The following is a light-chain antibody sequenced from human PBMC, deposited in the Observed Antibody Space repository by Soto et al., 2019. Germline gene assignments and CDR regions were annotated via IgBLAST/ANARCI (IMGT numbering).Light chain of an antibody. CDR3: QQYNNWPPT. Sequence: EIVMTQSPATLSASPGERDTLSCRASQSVSSNLAWYQQKPGQAPRLLIYGASTRATGIPARFSGSGSGTEFTLPISSLQSEDVSVYYCQQYNNWPPTFGQGTKLEIK. V-gene: IGKV3-15*01. CDR2: GAS. J-gene: IGKJ2*01. CDR1: QSVSSN.